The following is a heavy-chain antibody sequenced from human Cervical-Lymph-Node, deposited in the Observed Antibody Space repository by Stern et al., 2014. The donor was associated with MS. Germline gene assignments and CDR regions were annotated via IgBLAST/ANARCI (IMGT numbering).Heavy chain of an antibody. V-gene: IGHV1-46*01. CDR2: INPSGGST. Sequence: QLVQSGAKVKKPGASVKVSCKASGYTFTNYYMHWVRQAPGQGLEWMGIINPSGGSTSYAQKFQDRVTMTRDTSTNTVYMELSSLRYEDTAVYYCARGSPTDPWGQGTLVTVSS. CDR3: ARGSPTDP. CDR1: GYTFTNYY. J-gene: IGHJ5*02.